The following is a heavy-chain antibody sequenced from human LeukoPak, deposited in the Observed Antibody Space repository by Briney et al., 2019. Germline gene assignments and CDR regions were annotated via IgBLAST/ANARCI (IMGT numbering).Heavy chain of an antibody. CDR1: GFTFSSYA. CDR3: ARDYCSGGSCPLDY. J-gene: IGHJ4*02. Sequence: GGSLRLSCAASGFTFSSYAMHWVRQDPGKGLEWVAVISYDGSNKYYADSVKGRFTISRDNSKNTLYLQMNSLRAEDTAVYYCARDYCSGGSCPLDYWGQGTLVTVSS. CDR2: ISYDGSNK. V-gene: IGHV3-30-3*01. D-gene: IGHD2-15*01.